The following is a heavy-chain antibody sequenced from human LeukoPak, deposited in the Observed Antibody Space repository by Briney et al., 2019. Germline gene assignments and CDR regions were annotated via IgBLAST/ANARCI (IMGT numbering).Heavy chain of an antibody. J-gene: IGHJ6*02. Sequence: VASVKVSCKPSGYTFTSYYMHLVRQAPGQGLEWMGIINPSGGSTSYAQKFQGRVTMTRDTSTSSVYMELSSLRSEDTAVYYCARGAIAAGGPYYYGMDVWGQGTTVTVAS. CDR3: ARGAIAAGGPYYYGMDV. CDR1: GYTFTSYY. CDR2: INPSGGST. D-gene: IGHD6-13*01. V-gene: IGHV1-46*01.